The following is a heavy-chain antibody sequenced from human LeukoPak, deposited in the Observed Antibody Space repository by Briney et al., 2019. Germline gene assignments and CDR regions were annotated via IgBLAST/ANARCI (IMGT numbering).Heavy chain of an antibody. CDR2: ISYDGSNK. V-gene: IGHV3-30-3*01. D-gene: IGHD3-16*01. Sequence: GGSLRLSCAASGFTFSSYAMHWVRQAPGKGLEWVAVISYDGSNKYYADSVKGRFTISRDNSKNTLYLQMNSLRAEDTAVYYCAGGSLSSLGWIDPWGQGTLVTVSS. CDR3: AGGSLSSLGWIDP. CDR1: GFTFSSYA. J-gene: IGHJ5*02.